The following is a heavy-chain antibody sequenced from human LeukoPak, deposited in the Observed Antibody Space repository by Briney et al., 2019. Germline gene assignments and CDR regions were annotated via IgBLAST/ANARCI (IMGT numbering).Heavy chain of an antibody. V-gene: IGHV4-59*01. CDR2: IYYSGST. CDR1: GGSISSYY. Sequence: SETLSLTCTVSGGSISSYYWSWIRQPPGKGLEWIGYIYYSGSTNYNPSLRSRVTISVDTSKNQFSLKLSSVTAADTAVYYCARVLDLGIAAAGPNWFDPRGQGTLVTVSS. D-gene: IGHD6-13*01. J-gene: IGHJ5*02. CDR3: ARVLDLGIAAAGPNWFDP.